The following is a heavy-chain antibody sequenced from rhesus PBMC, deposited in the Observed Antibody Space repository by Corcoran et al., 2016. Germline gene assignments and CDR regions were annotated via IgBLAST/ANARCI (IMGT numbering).Heavy chain of an antibody. CDR3: ARRTIAGTIDY. J-gene: IGHJ4*01. D-gene: IGHD1-1-1*01. CDR1: GASISSSNW. V-gene: IGHV4S7*01. CDR2: IYGGSGST. Sequence: QVQLQESGPGLVKPSETLSLTCAVSGASISSSNWWSWIRQSPGKGLELIGYIYGGSGSTSYNPSLKSRVTISTDTSKNQFSLKLSSVTAADTAVYYCARRTIAGTIDYWGQGVLVTVSS.